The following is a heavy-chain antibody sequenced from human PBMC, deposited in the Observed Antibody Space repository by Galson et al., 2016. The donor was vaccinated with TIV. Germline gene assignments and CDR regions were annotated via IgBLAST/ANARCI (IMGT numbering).Heavy chain of an antibody. D-gene: IGHD6-19*01. CDR2: ISYDGNYK. J-gene: IGHJ6*02. CDR3: AREDHQYGSGWYSYYYYYGMDI. Sequence: SLTLSCAASGFTFRSSAMYWVRQAPGKGLQCVAIISYDGNYKYYADSVKGRFTISRDNSKNTLYLQMNGLRPADTALYYCAREDHQYGSGWYSYYYYYGMDIWGQGTTVTVS. V-gene: IGHV3-30*04. CDR1: GFTFRSSA.